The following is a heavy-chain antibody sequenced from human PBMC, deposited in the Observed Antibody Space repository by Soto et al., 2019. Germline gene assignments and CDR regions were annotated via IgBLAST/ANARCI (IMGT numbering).Heavy chain of an antibody. V-gene: IGHV4-39*01. CDR3: ARRSGDYIHDY. Sequence: GSLRLSCAASGFTFSSYAMHWVRQAPGKGLEWIGSIYYSGSTYYNPSLKSRVTISVDTSKNQFSLKLSSVTAADTAVYYCARRSGDYIHDYWGQGTLVTVSS. D-gene: IGHD4-17*01. J-gene: IGHJ4*02. CDR2: IYYSGST. CDR1: GFTFSSYAMH.